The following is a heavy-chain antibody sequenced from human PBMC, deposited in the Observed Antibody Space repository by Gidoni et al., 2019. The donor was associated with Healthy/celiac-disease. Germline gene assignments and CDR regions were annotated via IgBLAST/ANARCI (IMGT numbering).Heavy chain of an antibody. CDR1: GYTFTSYG. V-gene: IGHV1-18*01. Sequence: VQLVQSGAEVKKPGASGKVSCKASGYTFTSYGISWVRQAPGQGLEWMGWISAYNGNTNYAQKLQGRVTMTTDTSTSTAYMVLRSLRSDDTAVYYCARAPPSSGYDLYYYYYYMDVWGKGTTVTVSS. J-gene: IGHJ6*03. D-gene: IGHD5-12*01. CDR2: ISAYNGNT. CDR3: ARAPPSSGYDLYYYYYYMDV.